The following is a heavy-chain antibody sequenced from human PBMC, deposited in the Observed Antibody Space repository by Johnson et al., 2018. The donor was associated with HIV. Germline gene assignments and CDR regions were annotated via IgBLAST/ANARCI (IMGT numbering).Heavy chain of an antibody. Sequence: QVQLVESGGGVVQPGRSLRLSCVASGFTFSSYAMHWVRQAPGKGLEWVAVISYDGSNKYYADSVKGRFTISRDNSKNTLYLQMNSLRAEDTAVYYCARDKGWGTFDIWGQGTMVTVSS. J-gene: IGHJ3*02. V-gene: IGHV3-30*04. CDR3: ARDKGWGTFDI. D-gene: IGHD3-16*01. CDR2: ISYDGSNK. CDR1: GFTFSSYA.